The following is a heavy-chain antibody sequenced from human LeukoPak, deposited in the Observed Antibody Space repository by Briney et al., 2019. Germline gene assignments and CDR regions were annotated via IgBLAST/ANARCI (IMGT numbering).Heavy chain of an antibody. CDR3: ARIVSSSHDC. CDR2: IYYSGST. Sequence: SETLSLTCTVSGGSISSSSYYWGWIRQPPGKGLEWIGSIYYSGSTYHNPSLKSRVTISVDTSKNQFSLKLSSVTAADSAVYYCARIVSSSHDCWGQGTLVTVSS. V-gene: IGHV4-39*01. D-gene: IGHD2-2*01. J-gene: IGHJ4*02. CDR1: GGSISSSSYY.